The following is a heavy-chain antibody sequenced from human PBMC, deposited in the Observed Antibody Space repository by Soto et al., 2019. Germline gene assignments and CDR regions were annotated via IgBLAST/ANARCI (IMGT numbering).Heavy chain of an antibody. V-gene: IGHV4-59*08. D-gene: IGHD3-16*01. CDR2: IYYSGST. J-gene: IGHJ5*02. CDR3: ARHRRGWFDP. Sequence: SETLSLTCTVSGGSSSSYYWSWIRQPPGKGLEWIGYIYYSGSTNYNPSLKSRVTISVDTSKNQFSLKLSSVTAADTAVYYCARHRRGWFDPWGQGTLVTVSS. CDR1: GGSSSSYY.